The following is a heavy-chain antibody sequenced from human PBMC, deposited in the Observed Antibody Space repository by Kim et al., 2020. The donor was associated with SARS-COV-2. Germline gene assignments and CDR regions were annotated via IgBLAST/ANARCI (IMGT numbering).Heavy chain of an antibody. CDR2: ITHSGST. CDR1: GGSFSGYY. V-gene: IGHV4-34*01. Sequence: SETLSLTCAVYGGSFSGYYWRWIRQPPGKGLEWIGEITHSGSTNYNPSLKSRLTISIDTSSNHLSLKLTSVTAADTAVYYCSTGVITTVFDYLGQGTLVT. CDR3: STGVITTVFDY. J-gene: IGHJ4*02. D-gene: IGHD3-22*01.